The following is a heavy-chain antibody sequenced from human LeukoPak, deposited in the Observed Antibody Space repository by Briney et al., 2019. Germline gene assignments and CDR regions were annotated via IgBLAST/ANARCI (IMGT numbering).Heavy chain of an antibody. CDR1: GFTFSSYG. Sequence: GGSLRLSCAASGFTFSSYGMSWVRQAPGKGLEWVSSISSGSSYMYYSDSVKGRFTISRDNAKNSLYLQMNSLRAEDTAMYYCAGSDTIGYLPREWDYWYFDLWGRGTLVTVSS. CDR2: ISSGSSYM. V-gene: IGHV3-21*01. J-gene: IGHJ2*01. CDR3: AGSDTIGYLPREWDYWYFDL. D-gene: IGHD5-18*01.